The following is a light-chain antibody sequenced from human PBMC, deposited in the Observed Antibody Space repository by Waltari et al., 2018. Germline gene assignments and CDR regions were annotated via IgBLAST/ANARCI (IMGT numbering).Light chain of an antibody. J-gene: IGLJ2*01. Sequence: SYELTQPPSVSVSPGQTASITCSGDTLGDKFAFWYQQKPGQSPVLVIYQDTKLPWWILARFSGSSSVSAATLTIGVTQAMDEADYYCQAWDSSTVVVFGGVTKLTVL. CDR3: QAWDSSTVVV. V-gene: IGLV3-1*01. CDR1: TLGDKF. CDR2: QDT.